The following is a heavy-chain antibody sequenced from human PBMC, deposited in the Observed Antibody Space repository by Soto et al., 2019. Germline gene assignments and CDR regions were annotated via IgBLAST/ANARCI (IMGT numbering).Heavy chain of an antibody. CDR1: GFTFSSYA. V-gene: IGHV3-23*01. CDR3: AKDNDVWSGYYLASDY. D-gene: IGHD3-3*01. CDR2: IDTSGGNT. Sequence: EVQLLESGGGLVQPGGSLRLSCAASGFTFSSYALSWVRQGPGKGLEWVSGIDTSGGNTYYADSVKGRFTISRDNSKNTLFLQMNSLRAEDTAVYYCAKDNDVWSGYYLASDYWGQGTLVTVSS. J-gene: IGHJ4*02.